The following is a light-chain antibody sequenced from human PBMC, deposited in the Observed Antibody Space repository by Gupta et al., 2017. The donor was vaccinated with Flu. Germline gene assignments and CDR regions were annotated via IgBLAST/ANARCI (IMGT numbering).Light chain of an antibody. V-gene: IGKV4-1*01. CDR2: WAS. CDR1: QTVLFSSNNKNY. Sequence: IXMXQSPDSLAVXXGERATINCKSSQTVLFSSNNKNYLAWYQQKPGQPPRLLIYWASTREFGVPDRFSGSGSGTDFTVTINSLQAEDVAVYFCQQYYNIPLTFGQGTKLEIK. CDR3: QQYYNIPLT. J-gene: IGKJ2*01.